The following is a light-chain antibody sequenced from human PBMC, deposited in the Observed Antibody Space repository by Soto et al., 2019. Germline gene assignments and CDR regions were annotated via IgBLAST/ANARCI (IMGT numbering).Light chain of an antibody. V-gene: IGLV2-23*01. CDR1: SSDIGSSNL. CDR3: CSFTGSSTLYV. Sequence: QSALTQPASVSGSPGQSIIISCTGTSSDIGSSNLVSWYQQHPGKAPKLIIYEGSRPPSGVSGSFSGSKSGNTASLTISGLHSEDEADYYCCSFTGSSTLYVFGTGTKLTV. CDR2: EGS. J-gene: IGLJ1*01.